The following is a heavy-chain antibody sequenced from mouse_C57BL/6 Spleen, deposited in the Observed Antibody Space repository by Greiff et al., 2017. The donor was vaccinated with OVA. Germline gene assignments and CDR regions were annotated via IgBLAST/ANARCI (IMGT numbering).Heavy chain of an antibody. CDR3: TRWGRGDYFDY. V-gene: IGHV1-15*01. CDR2: IDPETGGT. Sequence: QVQLKQSGAELVRPGASVTLSCKASGYTFTDYEMHWVKQTPVHGLEWIGAIDPETGGTAYNQKFKGKAILTADKSSSTAYMELRSLTSEDSAVYYCTRWGRGDYFDYWGQGTTLTVSS. CDR1: GYTFTDYE. J-gene: IGHJ2*01.